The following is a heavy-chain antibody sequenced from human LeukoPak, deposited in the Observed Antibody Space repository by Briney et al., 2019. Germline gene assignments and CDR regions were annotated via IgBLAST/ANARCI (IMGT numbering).Heavy chain of an antibody. CDR1: GGSISSSSYY. V-gene: IGHV4-39*07. CDR2: IYYSGCT. Sequence: PSETLSLTGTVSGGSISSSSYYWGWIRQPTGKGLEWIGSIYYSGCTDYNPSLKSRVTISVDTSKNQFSLKLSSVTAADTAVYYCARIYSGYVLSSGYYYYYMDVWGKGTTVTISS. D-gene: IGHD5-12*01. J-gene: IGHJ6*03. CDR3: ARIYSGYVLSSGYYYYYMDV.